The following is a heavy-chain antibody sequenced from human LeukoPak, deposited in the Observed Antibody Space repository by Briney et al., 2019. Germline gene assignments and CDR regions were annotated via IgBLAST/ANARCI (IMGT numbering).Heavy chain of an antibody. CDR2: INLDSGGT. Sequence: ASVKVSCKASGYTFTGYYMHWVRQAPGQGLEWMGWINLDSGGTYYAQKFQGRVTMTRDTSISTAYMELSRLRSDDTAVYYCARGGNSGYNAFDIWGHGTMVSVSP. CDR1: GYTFTGYY. V-gene: IGHV1-2*02. CDR3: ARGGNSGYNAFDI. J-gene: IGHJ3*02. D-gene: IGHD5-12*01.